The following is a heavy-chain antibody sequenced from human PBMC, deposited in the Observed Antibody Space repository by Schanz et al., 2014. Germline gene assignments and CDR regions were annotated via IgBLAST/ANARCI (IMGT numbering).Heavy chain of an antibody. CDR2: ISDSGDST. V-gene: IGHV3-23*04. CDR3: AKYGGGYSYGFVEY. CDR1: GFTFSSYG. J-gene: IGHJ4*02. D-gene: IGHD5-18*01. Sequence: VQLVESGGGVVQPGRSLRLSCAASGFTFSSYGMHWVRQAPGKGLEWVSDISDSGDSTHYADSVKGRFTISRDNSNNTLYLQMKSLRAEDTAVYYRAKYGGGYSYGFVEYWGQGILVTVSS.